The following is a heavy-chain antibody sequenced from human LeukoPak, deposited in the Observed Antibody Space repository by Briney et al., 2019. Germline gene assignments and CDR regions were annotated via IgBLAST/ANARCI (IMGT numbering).Heavy chain of an antibody. J-gene: IGHJ4*02. CDR2: INHGGST. Sequence: PSETLSLTCAVYGGSFSGYYWSWIRQPPGKGLEWIGEINHGGSTNYNPSLKSRVTISVDTSKNQFSLKLSSVTAADTAVYYCARVIRSETRYFDYWGQGTLVTVSS. CDR3: ARVIRSETRYFDY. CDR1: GGSFSGYY. V-gene: IGHV4-34*01. D-gene: IGHD3-22*01.